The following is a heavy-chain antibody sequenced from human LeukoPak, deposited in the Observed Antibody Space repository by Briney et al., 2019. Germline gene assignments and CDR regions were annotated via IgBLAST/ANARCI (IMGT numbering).Heavy chain of an antibody. J-gene: IGHJ4*02. CDR3: ARDERYSHVDY. CDR1: GFTFSSYE. D-gene: IGHD5-18*01. Sequence: GGSLRLSCGASGFTFSSYEMNWVRQAPGKGLEWVSYISSSDSTIYYADSVKGRFTISRDKAKKSLYLQMNRLSVEDTAVYYCARDERYSHVDYWGQGTLVTVSS. V-gene: IGHV3-48*03. CDR2: ISSSDSTI.